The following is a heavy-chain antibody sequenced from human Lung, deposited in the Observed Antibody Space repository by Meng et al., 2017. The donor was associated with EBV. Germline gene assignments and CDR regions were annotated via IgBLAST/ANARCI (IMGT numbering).Heavy chain of an antibody. Sequence: QGPLVQFGAEVKKPGASVKVSCKASGYTCTNYYMHWVRQAPGQGLEWMGIINTSVGYTSHAQKFQGRVTMTRDTSTSTVHMEVSSLRSADTAVYYCARASRVLGGFDYWGQGTLVTVSS. J-gene: IGHJ4*02. CDR3: ARASRVLGGFDY. CDR1: GYTCTNYY. D-gene: IGHD3-16*01. CDR2: INTSVGYT. V-gene: IGHV1-46*01.